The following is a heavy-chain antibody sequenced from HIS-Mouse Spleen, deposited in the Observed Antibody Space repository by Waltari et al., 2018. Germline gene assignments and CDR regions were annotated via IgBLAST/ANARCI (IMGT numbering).Heavy chain of an antibody. CDR3: AREWIEYYDILTGYAY. V-gene: IGHV4-39*07. Sequence: QLQLQESGPGLVKPSETLSLTCTVSGGSISSSSYYWGWIRQPPGKGLEWIGSIYYSGRTYYNPSLKSRVNISVDTSKNQFSLKLSSVTAADTAVYYGAREWIEYYDILTGYAYWGQGTLVTVSS. D-gene: IGHD3-9*01. CDR1: GGSISSSSYY. CDR2: IYYSGRT. J-gene: IGHJ4*02.